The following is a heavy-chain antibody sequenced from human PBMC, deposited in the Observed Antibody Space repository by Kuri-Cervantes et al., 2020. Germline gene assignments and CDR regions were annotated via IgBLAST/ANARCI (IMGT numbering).Heavy chain of an antibody. CDR3: AGGNLDFWSGYSFLDV. J-gene: IGHJ6*04. Sequence: GGSLRLSCAASGFTFSGYYMSWIRQAPGKGLEWVSSISSSSSYIYYADSVKGRFTISRDNAKNSLYLQMNSLRAEDTAVYYCAGGNLDFWSGYSFLDVWGKGTTVTVSS. CDR2: ISSSSSYI. D-gene: IGHD3-3*01. CDR1: GFTFSGYY. V-gene: IGHV3-21*01.